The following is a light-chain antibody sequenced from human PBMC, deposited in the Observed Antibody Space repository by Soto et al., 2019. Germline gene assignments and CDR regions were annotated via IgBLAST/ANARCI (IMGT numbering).Light chain of an antibody. V-gene: IGLV4-69*01. J-gene: IGLJ3*02. CDR1: SGHNSYA. CDR3: QTWSTDIRV. CDR2: LNSDGSH. Sequence: QLVLTQPPSASASLGASVKLTCTLSSGHNSYAIAWHQQQPEKGPRYLMKLNSDGSHSKGDGSPDRFSGSSSGAERYLTISSRQSEDEADYYGQTWSTDIRVFGGGTKLTVL.